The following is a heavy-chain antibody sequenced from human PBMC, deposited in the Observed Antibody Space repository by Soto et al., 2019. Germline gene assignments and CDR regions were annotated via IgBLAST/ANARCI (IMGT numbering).Heavy chain of an antibody. CDR1: GFTFGDYW. CDR3: ARDVYEILGRVVRRLDS. Sequence: GRFLRLSCAASGFTFGDYWMTWFRQAPGKGLEWVANLKRDGRERYYVDSVKGRFSVSRDNAKNSVYLQMNNLRPEDTAVYYCARDVYEILGRVVRRLDSWGQGTLVTVSS. CDR2: LKRDGRER. J-gene: IGHJ4*02. D-gene: IGHD2-8*01. V-gene: IGHV3-7*03.